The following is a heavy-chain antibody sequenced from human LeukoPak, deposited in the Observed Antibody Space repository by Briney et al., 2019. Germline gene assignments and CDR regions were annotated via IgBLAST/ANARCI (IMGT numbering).Heavy chain of an antibody. Sequence: SETLSLTCTVSGGSMTSYYWNWIRQPPGKGLEWIGYIYDSGSSNYNPSLKSRVTISVDTSKNQFSLKLSSVTAADTAVYYCASNWGVSSTYENWFDPWGQGTLVTVSS. CDR2: IYDSGSS. D-gene: IGHD6-6*01. CDR3: ASNWGVSSTYENWFDP. J-gene: IGHJ5*02. V-gene: IGHV4-59*12. CDR1: GGSMTSYY.